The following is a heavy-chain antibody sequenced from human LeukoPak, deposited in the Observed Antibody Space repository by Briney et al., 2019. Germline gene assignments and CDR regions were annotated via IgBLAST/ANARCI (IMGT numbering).Heavy chain of an antibody. D-gene: IGHD2-15*01. CDR3: ARYGVVVAASI. V-gene: IGHV4-39*07. Sequence: SETLSLTCTVSGGSISSSSYYWGWIRQPPGKGLEWIGSIYYSGSTYYNPSLKSRVTISVDTSKNQFSLKLSSVTAADTAVYYCARYGVVVAASIWGQGTMVTVSS. CDR1: GGSISSSSYY. CDR2: IYYSGST. J-gene: IGHJ3*02.